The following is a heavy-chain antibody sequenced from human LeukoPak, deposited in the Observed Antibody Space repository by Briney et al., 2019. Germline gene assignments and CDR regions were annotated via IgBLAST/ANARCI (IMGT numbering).Heavy chain of an antibody. CDR3: ARAAGSRYFDL. D-gene: IGHD1-26*01. V-gene: IGHV4-4*07. J-gene: IGHJ2*01. CDR2: IYASGST. Sequence: SETLSLTCTVSGGSVSTYYWSWIRQPAGKELEWIERIYASGSTDYNPSLKSPVTISLDTSNNQFSLKLTSVTDADTAVYFCARAAGSRYFDLWGRGTLVTVSS. CDR1: GGSVSTYY.